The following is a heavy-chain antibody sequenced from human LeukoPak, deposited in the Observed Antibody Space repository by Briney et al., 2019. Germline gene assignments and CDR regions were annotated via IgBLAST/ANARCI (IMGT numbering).Heavy chain of an antibody. D-gene: IGHD5-24*01. CDR2: INHSGST. V-gene: IGHV4-34*01. CDR1: GGSFSGYY. Sequence: PSETLSLTCAVYGGSFSGYYWSWIRQPPGKGLEWIGEINHSGSTNYNPSLKSRVTISVDTSRNQFSLKLSSVTAADTALYYCARKDGDIWGQGTMVTVSS. CDR3: ARKDGDI. J-gene: IGHJ3*02.